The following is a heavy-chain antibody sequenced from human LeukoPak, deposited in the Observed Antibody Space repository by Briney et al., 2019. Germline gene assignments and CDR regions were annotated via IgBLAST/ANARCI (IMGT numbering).Heavy chain of an antibody. CDR3: AKDPNGDYIGAFDM. CDR1: GFTFSSYS. D-gene: IGHD4-17*01. CDR2: ISSSSSYI. J-gene: IGHJ3*02. V-gene: IGHV3-21*04. Sequence: GGSLRLSCAASGFTFSSYSMNWVRQAPGKGLEWVSSISSSSSYIYYADSVKGRFTISRDNAKNSLYLQMNSLRVGDTAVYYCAKDPNGDYIGAFDMWGQGTMVIVSS.